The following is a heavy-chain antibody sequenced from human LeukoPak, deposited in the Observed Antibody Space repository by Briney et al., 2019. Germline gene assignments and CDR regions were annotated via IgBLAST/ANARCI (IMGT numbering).Heavy chain of an antibody. CDR3: ARDGDYYDSSDYDP. CDR1: GFTFSSYW. V-gene: IGHV3-7*01. Sequence: GGSLRLSCAASGFTFSSYWMSWVRQAPGKGLEWVANIKQDGSEKYYVDSVKGRFTISRDNAKNSLYLQMNSLRAEDTAVYYCARDGDYYDSSDYDPWGQGTLVTVSS. D-gene: IGHD3-22*01. CDR2: IKQDGSEK. J-gene: IGHJ5*02.